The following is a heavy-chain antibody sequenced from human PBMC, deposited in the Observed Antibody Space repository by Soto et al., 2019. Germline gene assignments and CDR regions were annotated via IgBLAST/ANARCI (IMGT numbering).Heavy chain of an antibody. Sequence: SETLSLTCAVYGGSFSGYYWSWIRQPPGKGLEWIGEINHSGSTNYNPSLKSRVTISVDTSKNQFSLKLSSVTAADTAVYYCARGEYSSSLGFDYWGQGTLVTVSS. CDR1: GGSFSGYY. CDR2: INHSGST. CDR3: ARGEYSSSLGFDY. D-gene: IGHD6-6*01. V-gene: IGHV4-34*01. J-gene: IGHJ4*02.